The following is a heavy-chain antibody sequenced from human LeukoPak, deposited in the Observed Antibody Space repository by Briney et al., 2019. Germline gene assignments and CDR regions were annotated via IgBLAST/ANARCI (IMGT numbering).Heavy chain of an antibody. CDR2: IYYSGST. J-gene: IGHJ4*02. CDR3: ARGDGYKIDY. V-gene: IGHV4-59*08. D-gene: IGHD5-12*01. Sequence: PSETLSLTCTVSGGSISSYYWSWIRQPPGKGLEWIGYIYYSGSTNYNPSLKSRVTISVDTSKNQFFLKLSSVTAADTAVYYCARGDGYKIDYWGQGTLVTVSS. CDR1: GGSISSYY.